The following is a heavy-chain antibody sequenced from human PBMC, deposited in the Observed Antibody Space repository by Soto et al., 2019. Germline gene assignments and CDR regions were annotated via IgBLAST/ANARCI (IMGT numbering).Heavy chain of an antibody. CDR2: INPNSGGT. Sequence: ASVKVSCKASGYTFTGYYMHWVRQAPGQGLEWMGWINPNSGGTNYAQKFQGWVTMTRDTSISTAYMELSRLRSDDTAVYYCARAYYDFWSGYPAGFDYWGQGTLVTVSS. CDR1: GYTFTGYY. J-gene: IGHJ4*02. CDR3: ARAYYDFWSGYPAGFDY. V-gene: IGHV1-2*04. D-gene: IGHD3-3*01.